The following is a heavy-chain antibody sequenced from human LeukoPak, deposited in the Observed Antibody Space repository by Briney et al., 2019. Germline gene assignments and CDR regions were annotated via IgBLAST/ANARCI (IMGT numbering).Heavy chain of an antibody. CDR3: TRQNIVVVPAASGDYYYYYYMDV. CDR2: IRSKANSYAT. J-gene: IGHJ6*03. V-gene: IGHV3-73*01. Sequence: PGGSLRLSCAASGFTFSGSAMHWVRQASGKGLEWVGRIRSKANSYATAYVASVKGRFTISRDDSKNTAYLQMNSLKTEDTAVYYCTRQNIVVVPAASGDYYYYYYMDVWGKGTTVTVSS. D-gene: IGHD2-2*01. CDR1: GFTFSGSA.